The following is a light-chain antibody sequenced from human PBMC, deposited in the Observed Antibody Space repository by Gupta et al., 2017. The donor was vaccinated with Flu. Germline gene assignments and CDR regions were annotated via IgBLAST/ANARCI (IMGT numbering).Light chain of an antibody. Sequence: VTIFRTEDGSRFGVGNGIHWYQQPTEPSHKIIRDDFSNRPSGIPDRFSGSKSGTSATLAITGLQTADEADYYCASWDNNLSVGLFGGGTKLTVL. V-gene: IGLV1-40*01. CDR2: DFS. J-gene: IGLJ3*02. CDR1: GSRFGVGNG. CDR3: ASWDNNLSVGL.